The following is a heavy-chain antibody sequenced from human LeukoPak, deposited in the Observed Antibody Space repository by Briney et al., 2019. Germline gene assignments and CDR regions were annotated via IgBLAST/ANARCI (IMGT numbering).Heavy chain of an antibody. CDR1: GYTFTSYY. CDR2: INPSGGST. CDR3: ARDSGDSSGYYPPSFDY. D-gene: IGHD3-22*01. J-gene: IGHJ4*02. Sequence: ASVKVSCKASGYTFTSYYMHWVRQAPGQGLEWMGIINPSGGSTSYAQTFQGRVTMTSDTSTSTVYMELSSLRSEDTAVYYCARDSGDSSGYYPPSFDYWGQGTLVTVSS. V-gene: IGHV1-46*01.